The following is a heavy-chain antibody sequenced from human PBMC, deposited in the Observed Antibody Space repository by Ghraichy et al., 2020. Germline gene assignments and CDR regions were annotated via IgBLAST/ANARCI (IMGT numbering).Heavy chain of an antibody. V-gene: IGHV3-23*01. Sequence: GGSLRLSCAASGLTFSSYAMSWVRQAPGKGLEWVSAITDNGDETHYAASVQGRFTISRDNSKNTLYLQMNSLRAEDTALYYCAKATNPTGHRFGYFDYWGQGALVTVSS. D-gene: IGHD3-16*01. CDR3: AKATNPTGHRFGYFDY. J-gene: IGHJ4*02. CDR2: ITDNGDET. CDR1: GLTFSSYA.